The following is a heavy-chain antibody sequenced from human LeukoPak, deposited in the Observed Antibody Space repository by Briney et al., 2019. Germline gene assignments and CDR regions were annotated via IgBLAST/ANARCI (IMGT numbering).Heavy chain of an antibody. J-gene: IGHJ3*02. CDR3: ARAIENTGYNWNYGHAFDI. CDR1: GGSISSYY. Sequence: SETLSLTCTVSGGSISSYYWSWIRQPAGKGLEWIGRIYTSGSTNYNPSLKSRVTMSVDTSKNQFSLKLSSVTAAGTAVYYCARAIENTGYNWNYGHAFDIWGQGTMVTVSS. CDR2: IYTSGST. D-gene: IGHD1-7*01. V-gene: IGHV4-4*07.